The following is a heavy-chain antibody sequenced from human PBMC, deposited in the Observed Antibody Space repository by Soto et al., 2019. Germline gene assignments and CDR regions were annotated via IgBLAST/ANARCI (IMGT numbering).Heavy chain of an antibody. CDR2: IKQDGSEI. V-gene: IGHV3-7*01. J-gene: IGHJ3*02. CDR1: GFTFSNYW. D-gene: IGHD3-22*01. CDR3: ARDSGDSSGYYYGSHAFDI. Sequence: GGPLRLSCAASGFTFSNYWMTWVRQAPGKGLEWVANIKQDGSEIYYVDSVKGRFTISRDNAKNSLYLQMNSLRAEDSAMYFCARDSGDSSGYYYGSHAFDIWGQGTMVTVSS.